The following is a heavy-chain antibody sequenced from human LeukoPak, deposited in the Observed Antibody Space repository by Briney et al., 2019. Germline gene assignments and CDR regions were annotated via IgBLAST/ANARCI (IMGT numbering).Heavy chain of an antibody. CDR2: ISGSGGST. Sequence: PGGSLRLSCAASGFTFSSYAMSWVRQAPGKGLEWVSAISGSGGSTYYADSVKGRSTISRDNSKNTLYLQMNSLRAEDTAVYYCAKVKYYYDSSGYFIRGLRNDAFDIWGQGTMVTVSS. V-gene: IGHV3-23*01. CDR3: AKVKYYYDSSGYFIRGLRNDAFDI. J-gene: IGHJ3*02. CDR1: GFTFSSYA. D-gene: IGHD3-22*01.